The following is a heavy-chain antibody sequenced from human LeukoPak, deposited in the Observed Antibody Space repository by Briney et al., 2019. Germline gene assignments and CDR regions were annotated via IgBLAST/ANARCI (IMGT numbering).Heavy chain of an antibody. D-gene: IGHD3-3*01. CDR1: GYTLTELS. J-gene: IGHJ5*02. Sequence: ASVKVSCKVSGYTLTELSMHWVRQAPGKGLEWMGGFDPEDGETIYAQKFQGRVTMTEDTSTDTAYMELSSLRPEDTAVYYCAPGRGYYGYLEFDPWGQGTLVTVSS. CDR3: APGRGYYGYLEFDP. CDR2: FDPEDGET. V-gene: IGHV1-24*01.